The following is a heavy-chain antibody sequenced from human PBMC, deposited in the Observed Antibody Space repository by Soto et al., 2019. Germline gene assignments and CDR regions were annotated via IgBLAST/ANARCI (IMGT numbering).Heavy chain of an antibody. CDR2: IIPILGIA. J-gene: IGHJ4*02. Sequence: QVQLVQSGAEVKKPGSSVKVSCKASGGTFNTYTINWVRQAPGQGLEWMGRIIPILGIATYAQKFQGRVTITADKSTTTAYMELSSLRSDDTAVYYCARGLGSGWQRIDYWGQGALVTVSS. CDR1: GGTFNTYT. CDR3: ARGLGSGWQRIDY. D-gene: IGHD6-19*01. V-gene: IGHV1-69*02.